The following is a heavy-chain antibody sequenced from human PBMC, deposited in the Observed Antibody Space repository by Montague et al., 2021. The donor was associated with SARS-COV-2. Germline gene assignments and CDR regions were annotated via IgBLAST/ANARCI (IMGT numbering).Heavy chain of an antibody. V-gene: IGHV3-23*01. CDR3: ARDRSNYDDDSGYVLKADAFDI. Sequence: SLRLSCAASGFTFSSYAMTWVRQAPGKGLEWVSAISGSGFTTYYADSVKGRFTVSRDNSKNTVYLQMNSLRGEDTAAYLCARDRSNYDDDSGYVLKADAFDIWGRRTMVTVSS. CDR1: GFTFSSYA. D-gene: IGHD3-22*01. J-gene: IGHJ3*02. CDR2: ISGSGFTT.